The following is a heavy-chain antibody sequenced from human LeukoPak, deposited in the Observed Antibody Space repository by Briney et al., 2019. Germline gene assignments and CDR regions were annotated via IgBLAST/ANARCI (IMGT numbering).Heavy chain of an antibody. J-gene: IGHJ6*02. CDR2: IYTSGST. CDR1: GGSISSYY. Sequence: SETLSLTCTVSGGSISSYYWSWIRQPAGKGLEWIGRIYTSGSTNYNPSLKSRVTMSVDTSKNQLSLKLSSVTAADTAVYYCAGGGYSYGPMDVWGQGTTVTVSS. V-gene: IGHV4-4*07. D-gene: IGHD5-18*01. CDR3: AGGGYSYGPMDV.